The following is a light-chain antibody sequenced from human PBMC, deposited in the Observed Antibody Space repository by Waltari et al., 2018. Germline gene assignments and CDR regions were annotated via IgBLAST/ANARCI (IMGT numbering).Light chain of an antibody. CDR3: EPYLTLPYT. Sequence: DIQMTQSPSSLSAAVGDRVTITCQTTQDVTTSLSWFQQKPGKAPQLLIYDASTLQSGVPSRFCGAGSGTSSPYTSTSLQPGDSATYDGEPYLTLPYTSGRGTKLQIK. V-gene: IGKV1-33*01. CDR2: DAS. CDR1: QDVTTS. J-gene: IGKJ2*01.